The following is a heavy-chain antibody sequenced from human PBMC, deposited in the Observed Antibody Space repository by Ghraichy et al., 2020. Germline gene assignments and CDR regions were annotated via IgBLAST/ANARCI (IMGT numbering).Heavy chain of an antibody. J-gene: IGHJ4*02. D-gene: IGHD6-19*01. CDR1: GFTFSSYG. V-gene: IGHV3-30*03. CDR2: ISFDGSNK. Sequence: GGSLRLSCAASGFTFSSYGMHWVRQAPGKGLEWVAVISFDGSNKSYADSVKGRFPISRDNSKNTLYLQMNSLRAEDTAVYYCAILAVAGRGGEGFDYWGQGTLVTVSS. CDR3: AILAVAGRGGEGFDY.